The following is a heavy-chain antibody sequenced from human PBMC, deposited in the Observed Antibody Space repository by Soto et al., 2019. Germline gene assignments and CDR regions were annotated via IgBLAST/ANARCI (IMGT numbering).Heavy chain of an antibody. CDR1: GFTVSNKY. Sequence: EVQLVESGGGLVQPGGPLRLSCAASGFTVSNKYMSWVRQTPEKGLERVSVISSGGDTYYADSVMGRFTISRDNSKNTLLLQMTSLRAEDAAVYYCSKATPSKFDYWCQGCLVTVS. CDR3: SKATPSKFDY. J-gene: IGHJ4*02. CDR2: ISSGGDT. V-gene: IGHV3-66*01.